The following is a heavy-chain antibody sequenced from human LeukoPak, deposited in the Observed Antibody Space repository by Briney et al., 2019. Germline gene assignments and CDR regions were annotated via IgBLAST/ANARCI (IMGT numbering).Heavy chain of an antibody. CDR2: INHSGST. V-gene: IGHV4-34*01. Sequence: GSLRLSCAASGFTFSSYAMSWVRQAPGKGLEWIGEINHSGSTNYNPSLKSRVTISVDTSKNQFSLKLSSVTAADTAVYYCARGFYGSGSYYNLYFGYWGQGTLVTVSS. CDR1: GFTFSSYA. CDR3: ARGFYGSGSYYNLYFGY. D-gene: IGHD3-10*01. J-gene: IGHJ4*02.